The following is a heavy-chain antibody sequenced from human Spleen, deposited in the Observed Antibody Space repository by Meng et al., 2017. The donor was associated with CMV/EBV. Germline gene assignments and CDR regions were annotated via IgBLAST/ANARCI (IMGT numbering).Heavy chain of an antibody. CDR3: AREEGITIFGVVNNAFDI. CDR2: ITSGFAI. J-gene: IGHJ3*02. CDR1: GFTFSDHH. D-gene: IGHD3-3*01. Sequence: GESLKISCVASGFTFSDHHMTWVRQAPGKRLEWVSSITSGFAIHNSDSVKGRFTISRNNAKNSLYLQMNSLRAEDTAVYYCAREEGITIFGVVNNAFDIWGQGTMVTVSS. V-gene: IGHV3-69-1*02.